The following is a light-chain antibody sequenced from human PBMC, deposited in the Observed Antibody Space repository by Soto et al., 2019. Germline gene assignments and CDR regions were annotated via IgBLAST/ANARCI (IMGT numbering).Light chain of an antibody. CDR3: QQYETFSGT. Sequence: DIQMTQSPSTLSDSVGDTVTVTCCASQSVSGWLAWYQHKPGEAPKLLIYDASALPGGVPSRFSGSGSGTKFTLTIASLQPDDFATYYCQQYETFSGTFGPGTKVDIK. V-gene: IGKV1-5*01. CDR2: DAS. CDR1: QSVSGW. J-gene: IGKJ1*01.